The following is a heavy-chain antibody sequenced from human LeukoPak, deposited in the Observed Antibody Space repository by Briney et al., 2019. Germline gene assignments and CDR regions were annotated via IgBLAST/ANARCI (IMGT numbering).Heavy chain of an antibody. J-gene: IGHJ6*03. V-gene: IGHV1-8*03. CDR1: GYTFTSYD. CDR2: MNPNSGNT. CDR3: ARGLSNGYYPYYYYYMDV. Sequence: ASVKVSCKASGYTFTSYDINWVRQATGQGLEWMGWMNPNSGNTGYAQKFQGRVTITRNTSISTAYMELSSLRSEDTAVYYCARGLSNGYYPYYYYYMDVWGKGTTVTVSS. D-gene: IGHD3-22*01.